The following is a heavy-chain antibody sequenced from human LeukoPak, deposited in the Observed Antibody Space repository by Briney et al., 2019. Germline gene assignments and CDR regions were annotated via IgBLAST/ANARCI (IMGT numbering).Heavy chain of an antibody. V-gene: IGHV1-69*02. CDR2: IIPILGIA. Sequence: SVKVSCKASGGTFSSYTISWVRQAPGQGLEWMGRIIPILGIANYAQKFQGRVTITADKSTSTAYMELSSLRSEDTAVYYCARGLHIVVVPAASEADWFDPWGQEPWSPSPQ. CDR1: GGTFSSYT. D-gene: IGHD2-2*01. CDR3: ARGLHIVVVPAASEADWFDP. J-gene: IGHJ5*02.